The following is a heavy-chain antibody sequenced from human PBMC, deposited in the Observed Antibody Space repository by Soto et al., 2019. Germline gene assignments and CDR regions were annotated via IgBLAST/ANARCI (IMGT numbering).Heavy chain of an antibody. CDR2: VTDSGGKT. CDR3: AKGFIVAATTAEFDY. J-gene: IGHJ4*02. D-gene: IGHD1-26*01. CDR1: GFTFTTYA. Sequence: EVQLLESGGGLVQPGGSLRLSCAASGFTFTTYAMSWVRQAPGKGLEWVSGVTDSGGKTYYADSVKGRFTISRDNSKNPLDLRMNSLRAEDAAVSYCAKGFIVAATTAEFDYWGQGTLATVSS. V-gene: IGHV3-23*01.